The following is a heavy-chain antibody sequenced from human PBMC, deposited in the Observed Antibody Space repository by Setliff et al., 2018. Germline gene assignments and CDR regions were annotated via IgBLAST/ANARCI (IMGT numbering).Heavy chain of an antibody. J-gene: IGHJ6*03. CDR2: INPSGGST. Sequence: ASVKVSCKASGYTFAGYYLHWVRQAPGQGLERMGIINPSGGSTSYAQKFQGRVTMTRDTSTSTVYMEPSSLRSEDTAVYYCARSLSFLGGYYYYYMDVWGKGTTVTVSS. CDR3: ARSLSFLGGYYYYYMDV. CDR1: GYTFAGYY. V-gene: IGHV1-46*01. D-gene: IGHD3-16*02.